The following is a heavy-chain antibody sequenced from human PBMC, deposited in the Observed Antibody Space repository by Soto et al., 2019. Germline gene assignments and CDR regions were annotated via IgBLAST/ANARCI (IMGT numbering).Heavy chain of an antibody. V-gene: IGHV1-18*04. CDR1: GYTSTSYG. CDR3: AREPGSGHDHWFDP. CDR2: ISAYNGNT. D-gene: IGHD6-19*01. J-gene: IGHJ5*02. Sequence: ASVKVSCKASGYTSTSYGISWVRQAPGQGLEWMGWISAYNGNTNYAQKLQGRVTMTTDTSTSTAYMELRSLRSDDTAVYYCAREPGSGHDHWFDPWGQGTMVTVSS.